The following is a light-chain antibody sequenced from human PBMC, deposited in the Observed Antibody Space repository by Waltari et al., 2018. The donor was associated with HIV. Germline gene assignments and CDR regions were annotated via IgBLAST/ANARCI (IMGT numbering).Light chain of an antibody. V-gene: IGLV1-51*01. J-gene: IGLJ3*02. CDR1: NSNIGNLD. CDR3: GTWDGRLTAGV. Sequence: QSVLTQPPSMSAAPGQNVSISCSGSNSNIGNLDVPWYQQIPATAPKLLIYDNNKRPAGIPDRFAGSKSRTSASLDITGVQTGDEADYYCGTWDGRLTAGVFDGGTKLTVL. CDR2: DNN.